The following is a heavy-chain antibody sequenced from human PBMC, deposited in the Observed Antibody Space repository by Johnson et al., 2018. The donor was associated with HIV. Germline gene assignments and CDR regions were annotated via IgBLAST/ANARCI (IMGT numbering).Heavy chain of an antibody. J-gene: IGHJ3*02. V-gene: IGHV3-30*04. D-gene: IGHD6-13*01. CDR2: IYYDGTNK. CDR3: AKDAAAAALRAFDN. Sequence: QVQLVESGGGVVQPGRSLRLSCAASGFTFSSYAMHWVRQAPGKGLEWVAVIYYDGTNKHYADSVKGRFTISRDNSKNTLFLQMNSLRAEETAVYYCAKDAAAAALRAFDNWGQGTMVTVSS. CDR1: GFTFSSYA.